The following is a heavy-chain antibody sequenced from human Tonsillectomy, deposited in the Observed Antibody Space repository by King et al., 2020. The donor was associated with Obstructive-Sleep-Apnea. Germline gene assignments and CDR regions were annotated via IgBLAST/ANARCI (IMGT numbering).Heavy chain of an antibody. V-gene: IGHV3-66*01. CDR3: ARDVQIAARGN. CDR2: IYSGGST. Sequence: QLVQSVGGLVQPGGSLRLSCAASGFTVSSNYVSWVSQAPGKGLELVSVIYSGGSTYYAAAVKGRFTSSRDNSKNTLYLQMDSLRAEDTAVYYCARDVQIAARGNWGQGTLVTVSS. CDR1: GFTVSSNY. J-gene: IGHJ4*02. D-gene: IGHD6-6*01.